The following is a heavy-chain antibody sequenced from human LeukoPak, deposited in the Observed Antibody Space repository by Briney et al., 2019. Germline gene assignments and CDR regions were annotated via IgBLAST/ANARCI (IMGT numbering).Heavy chain of an antibody. V-gene: IGHV3-23*01. J-gene: IGHJ4*02. CDR3: AKELPTVTTSAPYFDY. D-gene: IGHD4-17*01. CDR2: ISGSGSGGST. CDR1: GFTFSSSA. Sequence: GGSLRLSCAASGFTFSSSAMSWVRQAPGKGLEWVSSISGSGSGGSTYYADSVKGRFTISRDNSKNTLYLQMNSLRAEDTAVYYCAKELPTVTTSAPYFDYWGQGTLVTVSS.